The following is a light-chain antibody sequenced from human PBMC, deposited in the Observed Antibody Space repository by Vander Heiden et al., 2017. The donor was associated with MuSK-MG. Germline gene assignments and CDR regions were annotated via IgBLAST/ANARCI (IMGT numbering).Light chain of an antibody. CDR1: QSVSSY. V-gene: IGKV3-11*01. J-gene: IGKJ4*01. CDR2: DAS. Sequence: DIVLTQSPATLSLSPGERATLSCRASQSVSSYVAWYQQKPRQAHRLLIYDASNRATGIPARVSGSGSGTDFTLSISGLEPEDFSVYYCQQRSNWPRTFGEGTKGEIK. CDR3: QQRSNWPRT.